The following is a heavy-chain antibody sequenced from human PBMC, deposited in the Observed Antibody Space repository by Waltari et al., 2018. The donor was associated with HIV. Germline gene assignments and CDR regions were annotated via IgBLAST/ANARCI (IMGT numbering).Heavy chain of an antibody. CDR2: INPLSENS. CDR1: GYNIINHD. J-gene: IGHJ6*02. D-gene: IGHD3-22*01. CDR3: ARNSSARGNSFLYSGLDV. Sequence: MQSGHEVKRPGASVNLSCRASGYNIINHDSNWVRQAPGQGLEWIGWINPLSENSAFACKFENRVFVTVDLSKSTVYLELPNLTPRETATYFCARNSSARGNSFLYSGLDVWGQGTTVAVSS. V-gene: IGHV1-8*01.